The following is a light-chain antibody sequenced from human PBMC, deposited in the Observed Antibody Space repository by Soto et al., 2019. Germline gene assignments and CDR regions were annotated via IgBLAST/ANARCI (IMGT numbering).Light chain of an antibody. CDR2: GPS. CDR1: QSISSN. CDR3: QQYTHWPVWS. J-gene: IGKJ1*01. Sequence: EIVLTQSPATLSVSPGERATLSCRASQSISSNLAWYQQKPGQAPRLLIYGPSTRATGVPARFSGSGSGTEFTLTIRRMQSEDFAMYYCQQYTHWPVWSFGQGTKVEIQ. V-gene: IGKV3-15*01.